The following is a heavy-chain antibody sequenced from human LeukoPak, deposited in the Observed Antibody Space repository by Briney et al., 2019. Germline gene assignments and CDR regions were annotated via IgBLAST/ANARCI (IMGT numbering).Heavy chain of an antibody. CDR1: GFTFSDYY. CDR3: ARLYSWDYFDY. J-gene: IGHJ4*02. V-gene: IGHV3-11*04. D-gene: IGHD5-18*01. CDR2: ISSSGSTI. Sequence: GGSLRLSCAASGFTFSDYYMSWIRQAPGKGLEWVSYISSSGSTIYCADSVKGRFTISRDNAKNSLYLQMNSLRAEDTAVYYCARLYSWDYFDYWGQGTLVTVSS.